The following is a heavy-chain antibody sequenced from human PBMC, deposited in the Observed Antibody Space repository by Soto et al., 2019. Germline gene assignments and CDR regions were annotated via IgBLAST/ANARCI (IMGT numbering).Heavy chain of an antibody. CDR1: GYTFTSYY. D-gene: IGHD1-26*01. CDR2: INPSGGTT. V-gene: IGHV1-46*01. Sequence: ASVKVSGKASGYTFTSYYMHWVRQAPGQGLEWMGIINPSGGTTTYAQKFQGRVTMTRDTSTSTVYMELSSLTSEDTAVYYCARGTGMPSGSYYRGYDAFDIWGQGTMVTVSS. CDR3: ARGTGMPSGSYYRGYDAFDI. J-gene: IGHJ3*02.